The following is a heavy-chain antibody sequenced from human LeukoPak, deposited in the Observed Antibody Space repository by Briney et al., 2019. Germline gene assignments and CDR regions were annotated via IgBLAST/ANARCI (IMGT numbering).Heavy chain of an antibody. CDR2: IYYSGST. J-gene: IGHJ1*01. CDR1: GGSISGYY. CDR3: ARYGSGSYSDDHFQH. V-gene: IGHV4-59*08. D-gene: IGHD3-10*01. Sequence: SETLSLTCTVSGGSISGYYWSWLRQPPGKGLEWIGFIYYSGSTKYNPSLKSRVTISVDTSKNQFSLKLTSVTAADTAVYYCARYGSGSYSDDHFQHWGQGTLVTVSS.